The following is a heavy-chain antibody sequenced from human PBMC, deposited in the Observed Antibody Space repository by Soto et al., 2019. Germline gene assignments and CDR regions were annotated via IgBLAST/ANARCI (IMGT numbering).Heavy chain of an antibody. CDR1: GFTVSSYS. CDR2: ISSSSSYI. J-gene: IGHJ6*02. Sequence: GGSLRLSCAASGFTVSSYSMNWVRQARGKGLEWVSSISSSSSYIYYADSVKGRFTISRDNAKNSLYLQMNGLRAEDTAVYYCARDRGCSGGSCYSWYYDYGMDVWGQGTTVTVSS. D-gene: IGHD2-15*01. V-gene: IGHV3-21*01. CDR3: ARDRGCSGGSCYSWYYDYGMDV.